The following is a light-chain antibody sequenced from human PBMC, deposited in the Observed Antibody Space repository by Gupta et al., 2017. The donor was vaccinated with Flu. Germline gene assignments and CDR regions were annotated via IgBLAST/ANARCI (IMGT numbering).Light chain of an antibody. Sequence: TEVTQEPTMSVSLGGTVTLTCAVTPGSVAAWHYVSWYRQTPGPAPRTLSFGTDPRSSAVPSRGSGSIIGTNAALTIVRAQADDDSYSDCLIYMTNACWLFGGGTKLTVL. V-gene: IGLV8-61*01. CDR1: PGSVAAWHY. CDR2: GTD. J-gene: IGLJ3*02. CDR3: LIYMTNACWL.